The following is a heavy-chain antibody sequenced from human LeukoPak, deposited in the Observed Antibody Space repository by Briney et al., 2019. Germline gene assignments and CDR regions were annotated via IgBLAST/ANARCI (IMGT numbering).Heavy chain of an antibody. CDR2: IHYSGST. J-gene: IGHJ3*02. CDR1: GASISSSY. Sequence: PSETLSLTCSVSGASISSSYRSWIRQPPGKGLEWIGYIHYSGSTNYTPSLKSRVTMSIDTSKNQFSLKLSSVTAADTAVYYCVRGYYDSSGFSNTFDIWGQGTMVTVSS. V-gene: IGHV4-59*01. D-gene: IGHD3-22*01. CDR3: VRGYYDSSGFSNTFDI.